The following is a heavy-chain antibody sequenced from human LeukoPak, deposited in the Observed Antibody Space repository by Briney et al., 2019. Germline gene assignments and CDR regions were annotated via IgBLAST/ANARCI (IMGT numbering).Heavy chain of an antibody. CDR1: GGSISSYY. J-gene: IGHJ4*02. V-gene: IGHV4-59*08. D-gene: IGHD5-12*01. Sequence: SETLSLICSVSGGSISSYYWSWIRQPPGKGLEWIGYIYYSGSTNYNPSLKSRVTISVDTSKNQFSLKLSSVTAADTAVYYCATQTVGYSGYDYAFDYWGQGTLVTVSP. CDR2: IYYSGST. CDR3: ATQTVGYSGYDYAFDY.